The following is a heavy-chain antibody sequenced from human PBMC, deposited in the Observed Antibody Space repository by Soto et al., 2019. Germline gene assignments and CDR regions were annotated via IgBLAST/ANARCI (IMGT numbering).Heavy chain of an antibody. J-gene: IGHJ6*02. CDR3: ARDGGPASNYYDSSGYPRYYYYGMDV. V-gene: IGHV1-69*13. Sequence: ASVKVSCKASGGTFSSYAISWVRQAPGQGLEWMGGIIPIFGTANYAQKFQGRVTITADESTSTAYMELSCLRSEDTAVYYCARDGGPASNYYDSSGYPRYYYYGMDVWGQGTTVTVSS. CDR2: IIPIFGTA. D-gene: IGHD3-22*01. CDR1: GGTFSSYA.